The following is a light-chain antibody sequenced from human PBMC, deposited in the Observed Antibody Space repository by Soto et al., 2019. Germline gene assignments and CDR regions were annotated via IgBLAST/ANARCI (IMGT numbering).Light chain of an antibody. V-gene: IGKV1-5*03. CDR3: QQYNSYSRGT. CDR2: TAS. Sequence: DIQMTQSPSTLSASVGDRVTIACRASQNIKNWLAWYQQKPGKVPKLLIYTASSLESGVPSRFSGSGSGTEFTLTISSLQLDDFATYYCQQYNSYSRGTFGQGTKVEIK. J-gene: IGKJ1*01. CDR1: QNIKNW.